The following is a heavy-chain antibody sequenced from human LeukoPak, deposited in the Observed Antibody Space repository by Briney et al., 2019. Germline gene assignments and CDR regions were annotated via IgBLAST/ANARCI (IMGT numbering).Heavy chain of an antibody. CDR2: IYSGGST. J-gene: IGHJ4*02. D-gene: IGHD5-24*01. CDR1: GFTVSSNY. CDR3: ARGRDGYNPYFDY. V-gene: IGHV3-66*01. Sequence: PGGSLRLSCAAFGFTVSSNYMSWVRQAPGKGLEWVSVIYSGGSTYYADSVKGRFTISRDNSKNTLYLQMNSLRAEDTAVYYCARGRDGYNPYFDYWGQGTLVTVSS.